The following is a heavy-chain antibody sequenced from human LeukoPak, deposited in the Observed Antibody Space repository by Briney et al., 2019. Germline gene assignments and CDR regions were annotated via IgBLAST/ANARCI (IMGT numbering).Heavy chain of an antibody. Sequence: GGSLRLSCAASGFTSSSYTMSWVRQAPGKGLEWVSAIRSSGGSTYYADSVKGRFTISRDNSKNTLYLQMNSLRAEDTAVYYCAKDSEPGGYSYGYYFDYWGQGTLVTVSS. J-gene: IGHJ4*02. CDR2: IRSSGGST. CDR3: AKDSEPGGYSYGYYFDY. V-gene: IGHV3-23*01. CDR1: GFTSSSYT. D-gene: IGHD5-18*01.